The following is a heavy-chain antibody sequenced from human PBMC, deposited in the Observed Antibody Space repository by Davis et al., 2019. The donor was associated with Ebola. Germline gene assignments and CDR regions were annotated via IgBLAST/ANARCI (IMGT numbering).Heavy chain of an antibody. D-gene: IGHD5-18*01. CDR2: IYYSGIT. CDR3: ALSTLQLALVTIDAFDI. V-gene: IGHV4-39*01. Sequence: MPSETLSLTCTVSGGSIISSSSYWGWIRQPPRKGLEWIGSIYYSGITYYNPSLKSRVTISVDTSKNQFSLKLRSVTAADTAVYYCALSTLQLALVTIDAFDIWGQGTMVTVSS. CDR1: GGSIISSSSY. J-gene: IGHJ3*02.